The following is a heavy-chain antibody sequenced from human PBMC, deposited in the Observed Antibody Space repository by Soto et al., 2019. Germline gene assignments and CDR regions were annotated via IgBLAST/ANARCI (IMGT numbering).Heavy chain of an antibody. CDR1: GDSISSYY. CDR3: AGDIRSGSYRFDY. Sequence: LSLTCCVSGDSISSYYLSWIRQPPGKGLEWIGYMYNTGSTIYNPSLKSRVTISVDTSKNQFSLKLSSVTAADTAVYYCAGDIRSGSYRFDYWGQGTLVTVSS. V-gene: IGHV4-59*08. J-gene: IGHJ4*02. CDR2: MYNTGST. D-gene: IGHD1-26*01.